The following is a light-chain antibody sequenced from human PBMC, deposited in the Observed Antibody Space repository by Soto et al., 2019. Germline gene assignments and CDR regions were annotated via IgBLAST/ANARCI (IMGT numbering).Light chain of an antibody. CDR1: QSVSSN. Sequence: DIVLTQSPGTLYLSPGERATLSCRASQSVSSNFAWYQQKPGQAPRLLIYGASSRATGIPDRFSGSGSGTDFTLTISRLEPEDFAVYYCQQYGSSPWTFGQGTKVDNK. CDR2: GAS. CDR3: QQYGSSPWT. J-gene: IGKJ1*01. V-gene: IGKV3-20*01.